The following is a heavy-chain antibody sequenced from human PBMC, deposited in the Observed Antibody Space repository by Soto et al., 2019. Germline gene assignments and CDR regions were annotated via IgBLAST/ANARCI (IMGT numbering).Heavy chain of an antibody. CDR1: GFTFSSSA. J-gene: IGHJ4*02. Sequence: GGSLRLSCAASGFTFSSSAMSWVRPAPGKGLEWVSAISGSGGSTYYADSVQGRFTISRDTSKNTLYLQMSSLRAEDTAVYDGAKVPCSVAGSFYYWGQGTRVAIAS. CDR2: ISGSGGST. CDR3: AKVPCSVAGSFYY. V-gene: IGHV3-23*01. D-gene: IGHD6-19*01.